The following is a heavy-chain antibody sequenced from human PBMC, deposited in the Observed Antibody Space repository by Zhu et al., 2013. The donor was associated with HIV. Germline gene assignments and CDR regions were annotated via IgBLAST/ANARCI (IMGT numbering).Heavy chain of an antibody. Sequence: QVQLVQSGAEVKKPGASVNVSCKASGYSFTSYGISWVRQAPGQGLEWMGWISAYRGHTHYAQKVQGRITMTTDTSANTAYMELKSLTSDDTAVYYCARAVGGGYCSSTSCDYFDYWGQGTLVTVSS. D-gene: IGHD2-2*03. J-gene: IGHJ4*02. V-gene: IGHV1-18*01. CDR3: ARAVGGGYCSSTSCDYFDY. CDR1: GYSFTSYG. CDR2: ISAYRGHT.